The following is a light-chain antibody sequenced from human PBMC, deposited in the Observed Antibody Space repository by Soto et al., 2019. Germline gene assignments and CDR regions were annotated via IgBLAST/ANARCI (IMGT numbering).Light chain of an antibody. CDR2: DTS. J-gene: IGKJ1*01. Sequence: EVVLTQSPGTLSLSPGERATLSCRASQSVRDNYFAWYQQKPGQAPSLLIYDTSRRPTGVPDRFSGSGSGTDFALTISRVEAEDFAMYFCQQYGDSPGTFGQGTKVEIK. V-gene: IGKV3-20*01. CDR3: QQYGDSPGT. CDR1: QSVRDNY.